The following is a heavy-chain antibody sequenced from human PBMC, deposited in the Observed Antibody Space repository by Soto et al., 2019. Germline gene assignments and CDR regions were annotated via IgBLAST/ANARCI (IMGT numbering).Heavy chain of an antibody. CDR1: GGSFSGYY. J-gene: IGHJ6*02. CDR2: INHSGST. V-gene: IGHV4-34*01. D-gene: IGHD1-26*01. Sequence: QVQLQQWGAGLLKPSETLSLTCAVYGGSFSGYYWSWIRQPPGKGLEWIGEINHSGSTNYNPSLKSRVTISVDTSKNHFSLRLISVTAADTAVFYCARVPGAYYYYYGMDVWGQGTTVTVSS. CDR3: ARVPGAYYYYYGMDV.